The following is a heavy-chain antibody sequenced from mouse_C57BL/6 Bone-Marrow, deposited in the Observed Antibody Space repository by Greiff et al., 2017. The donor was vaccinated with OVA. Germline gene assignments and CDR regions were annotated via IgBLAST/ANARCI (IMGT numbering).Heavy chain of an antibody. CDR3: ARSRDYDYDGFGAMDY. D-gene: IGHD2-4*01. V-gene: IGHV8-12*01. J-gene: IGHJ4*01. CDR2: IYWDDDK. Sequence: QVTLKVSGPGILQSSQTLSLTCSFSGFSLSTSGMGVSWIRQPSGKGLEWLAHIYWDDDKRYNPSLKSRLTISKDTSRNQVFLKITSVDTADTATYYCARSRDYDYDGFGAMDYWGQGTSVTVSS. CDR1: GFSLSTSGMG.